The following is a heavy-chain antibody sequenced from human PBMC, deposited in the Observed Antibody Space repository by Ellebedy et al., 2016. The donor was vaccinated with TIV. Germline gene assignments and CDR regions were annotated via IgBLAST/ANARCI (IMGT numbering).Heavy chain of an antibody. Sequence: GESLKIPCAASGFTFTDYYMSGIRQAPGKGLEYGSCMCSSTAYTNYAESVKGRFTISRDNAENSLYLEMNRLRAEDTAVYYCARDKTGTPSDYWGQGTLVIVSS. CDR1: GFTFTDYY. CDR3: ARDKTGTPSDY. D-gene: IGHD7-27*01. V-gene: IGHV3-11*06. CDR2: MCSSTAYT. J-gene: IGHJ4*02.